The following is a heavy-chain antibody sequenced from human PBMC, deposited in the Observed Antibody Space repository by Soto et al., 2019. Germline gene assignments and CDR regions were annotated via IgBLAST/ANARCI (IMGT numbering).Heavy chain of an antibody. Sequence: SQTLSLTCAISGDSVSSINAAWNWIRQSPSRGLEWLGRTYYRSKWYNDYAVSVHSRISINPDTSKNQFSLQLNSVTPEDTALYYCARGALNDNWFDPWGQGILV. CDR3: ARGALNDNWFDP. D-gene: IGHD1-1*01. CDR1: GDSVSSINAA. V-gene: IGHV6-1*01. J-gene: IGHJ5*02. CDR2: TYYRSKWYN.